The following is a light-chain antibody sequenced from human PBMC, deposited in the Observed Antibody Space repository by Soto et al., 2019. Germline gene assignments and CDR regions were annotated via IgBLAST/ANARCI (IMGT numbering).Light chain of an antibody. CDR2: AAS. CDR3: QQLNSYPLT. Sequence: IQLTQSPSSLSASVGDRVTITRRASQGISSYLAWYQQKPGKAPKLLIYAASTLHSGVPSRLGGSGSGTDFTLTISSLQPEDFATYYCQQLNSYPLTFGGGTKVEIK. CDR1: QGISSY. V-gene: IGKV1-9*01. J-gene: IGKJ4*01.